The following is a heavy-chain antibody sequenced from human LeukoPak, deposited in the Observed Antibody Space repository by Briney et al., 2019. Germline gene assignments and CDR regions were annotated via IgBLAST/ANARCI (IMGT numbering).Heavy chain of an antibody. D-gene: IGHD6-6*01. Sequence: SVKVSCKSSGYTFTRYYMHWVRQAPGQGLAWMGLINPNNGGTNYAQKFQGRVTMTRDTSISTAYMELSRLRSDDTAVYYCARSIAARSKFDPWGQGTLVTVSS. J-gene: IGHJ5*02. CDR3: ARSIAARSKFDP. CDR1: GYTFTRYY. V-gene: IGHV1-2*06. CDR2: INPNNGGT.